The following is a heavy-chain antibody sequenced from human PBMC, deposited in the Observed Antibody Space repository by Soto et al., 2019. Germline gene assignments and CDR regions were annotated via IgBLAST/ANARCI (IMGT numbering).Heavy chain of an antibody. CDR3: ARGIATGQLDP. J-gene: IGHJ5*02. CDR2: INPDNGNT. Sequence: ASVKVSFKASGYTFTRYTMNWVRQAPGQRLEWMGWINPDNGNTKSSQKFQDRVIITRDTSASTAYMDLSSLRSEDTAVYYCARGIATGQLDPWGQGTLVTVSS. V-gene: IGHV1-3*01. D-gene: IGHD2-15*01. CDR1: GYTFTRYT.